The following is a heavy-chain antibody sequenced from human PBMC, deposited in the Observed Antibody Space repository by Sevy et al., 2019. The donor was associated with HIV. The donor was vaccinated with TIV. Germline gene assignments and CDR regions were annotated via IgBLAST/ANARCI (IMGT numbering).Heavy chain of an antibody. Sequence: SQTLSLTCTVSGGSISSSNYYWGWIRQPPGKGLEWIGSIYYSGSRYYNPSLKSRVTISVDTSKNQFFLNLSSVTAPDTAVYYCAGMEVGGYDLLTGQSTGWFDPWGQGTLVTVSS. D-gene: IGHD3-9*01. V-gene: IGHV4-39*01. CDR2: IYYSGSR. CDR1: GGSISSSNYY. CDR3: AGMEVGGYDLLTGQSTGWFDP. J-gene: IGHJ5*02.